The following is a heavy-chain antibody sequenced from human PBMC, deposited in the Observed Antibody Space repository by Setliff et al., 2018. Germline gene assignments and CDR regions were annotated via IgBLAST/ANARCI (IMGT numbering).Heavy chain of an antibody. Sequence: EGSLRLSCAASGFSFSGSAVYWVRQASVKGLEWIGRIRGRTDNYATAYAASVRGRFTISRDDSKNTAYLQMNSLKTEDTAVYYCTFARDGYDVFDIWGQGTMVTVSS. J-gene: IGHJ3*02. D-gene: IGHD5-18*01. CDR1: GFSFSGSA. CDR3: TFARDGYDVFDI. CDR2: IRGRTDNYAT. V-gene: IGHV3-73*01.